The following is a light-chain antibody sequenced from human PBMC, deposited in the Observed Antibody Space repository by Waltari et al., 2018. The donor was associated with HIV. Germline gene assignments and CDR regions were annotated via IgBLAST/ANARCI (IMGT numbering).Light chain of an antibody. V-gene: IGKV3-20*01. CDR1: QSVSSGY. CDR3: QQYGNSPPYT. Sequence: IVLTQSPGTLSLSPGARATLSCRASQSVSSGYLAWYQQKPGQAPRVLIYGASSRATGIPDRFSGSGSGTDFTLTISRLEPEDFAVYYCQQYGNSPPYTFGQGTKLEIK. J-gene: IGKJ2*01. CDR2: GAS.